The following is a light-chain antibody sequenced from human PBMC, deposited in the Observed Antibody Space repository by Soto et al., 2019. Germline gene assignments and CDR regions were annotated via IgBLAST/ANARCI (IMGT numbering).Light chain of an antibody. Sequence: EVVLTQSPATLSLSPGERATLSCRASQSVGRNYLAWFQHKPGQAPRLVIYDASNRATGVPDRFSGSGSGTDFTLTVTRLEPEDFAVYYCQQYAESPLTFGGGTKVDIK. CDR2: DAS. J-gene: IGKJ4*01. CDR1: QSVGRNY. V-gene: IGKV3-20*01. CDR3: QQYAESPLT.